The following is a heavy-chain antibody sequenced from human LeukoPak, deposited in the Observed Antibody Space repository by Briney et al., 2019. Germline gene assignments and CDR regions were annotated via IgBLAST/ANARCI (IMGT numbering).Heavy chain of an antibody. CDR1: GYTFTSYD. V-gene: IGHV1-8*01. J-gene: IGHJ6*02. Sequence: ASVKVSCKASGYTFTSYDINWVRQATGQGLEGMGWMNPNSGNTGYAQKFQGRVTMTRNTSISTAYMELSSLRSEDTAVYYCARVRDHYYYYGMDVWGQGTTVTVSS. CDR3: ARVRDHYYYYGMDV. CDR2: MNPNSGNT.